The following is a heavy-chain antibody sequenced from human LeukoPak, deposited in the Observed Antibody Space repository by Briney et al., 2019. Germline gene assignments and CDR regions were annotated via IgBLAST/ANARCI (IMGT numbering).Heavy chain of an antibody. J-gene: IGHJ5*02. CDR2: IYSSGTT. Sequence: SETLSLTCAVYGGSFSGYYWSWIRQTPGKGLEWIGYIYSSGTTNYNPSLKSRVTISLDTSKKQFYLSLSSVTAADTAVYYCALARRFGGWFDPWGQGTLVTVSS. CDR3: ALARRFGGWFDP. V-gene: IGHV4-34*11. CDR1: GGSFSGYY. D-gene: IGHD4-23*01.